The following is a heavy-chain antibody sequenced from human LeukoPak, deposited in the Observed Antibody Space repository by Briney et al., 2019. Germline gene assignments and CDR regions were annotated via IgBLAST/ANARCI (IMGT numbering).Heavy chain of an antibody. CDR3: ARVIPTPLIAAAATLGY. D-gene: IGHD6-13*01. CDR2: INPNGGGT. Sequence: GASVKVSCKASGYTFTGYYMHWVRQAPGQGLEWMGWINPNGGGTNYAQKFQGRVTMTRDTSISTAYMELSRLRSDDTAVYYCARVIPTPLIAAAATLGYWGQGTLVTVSS. J-gene: IGHJ4*02. CDR1: GYTFTGYY. V-gene: IGHV1-2*02.